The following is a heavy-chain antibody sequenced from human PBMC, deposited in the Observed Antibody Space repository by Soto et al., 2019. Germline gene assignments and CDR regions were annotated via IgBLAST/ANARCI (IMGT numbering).Heavy chain of an antibody. V-gene: IGHV3-11*06. CDR1: GFTFTDSY. CDR3: SRGGGGGLFDL. J-gene: IGHJ5*02. CDR2: ISPKGTYK. D-gene: IGHD2-21*01. Sequence: QVQLVESGGGLVKPGGSLRLSCATSGFTFTDSYMTWIRQAPGKGLEFVSYISPKGTYKTYADSMKGRFTISRDNAKNLLYLQVNSLRDEGTAVYYCSRGGGGGLFDLWGQGAFVTVSS.